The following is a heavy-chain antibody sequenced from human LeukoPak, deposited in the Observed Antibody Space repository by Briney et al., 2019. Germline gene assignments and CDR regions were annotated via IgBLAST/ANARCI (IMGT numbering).Heavy chain of an antibody. Sequence: SGGSLRLSCAASGFTFSSYVMAWVRQAPGKGLEWVSAIDDYGGSTYYADSVKGRFTISRDNPKNTLYLQMNSLRAEDTAVYYCARSKAVDITMVRGVSFDYWGQGTLVTVSS. D-gene: IGHD3-10*01. J-gene: IGHJ4*02. CDR1: GFTFSSYV. V-gene: IGHV3-23*01. CDR2: IDDYGGST. CDR3: ARSKAVDITMVRGVSFDY.